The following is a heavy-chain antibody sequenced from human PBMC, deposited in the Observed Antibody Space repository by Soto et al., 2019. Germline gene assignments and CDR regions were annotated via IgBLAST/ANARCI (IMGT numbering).Heavy chain of an antibody. D-gene: IGHD6-19*01. Sequence: DVQLVESGGGLVQPGGSLRLSCAVSEFTFGTSWMTWVRQGPGKGLEWVANIKQDGGEKHYLESVRGRFSISRDNAKKSLYLEMNSLSAEDTAVYYCTAGSGWESDSWGQGTLVTVSS. CDR2: IKQDGGEK. CDR3: TAGSGWESDS. CDR1: EFTFGTSW. V-gene: IGHV3-7*05. J-gene: IGHJ4*02.